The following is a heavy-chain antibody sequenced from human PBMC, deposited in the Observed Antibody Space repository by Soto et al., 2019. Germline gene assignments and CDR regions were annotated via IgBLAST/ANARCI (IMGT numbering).Heavy chain of an antibody. CDR1: GGSISSYY. CDR3: ARVITFGGRPHWFDP. Sequence: SETLSLTCTVSGGSISSYYWSWIRQPPGKGLEWIGYIYYSGSTNYNPSLKSRVTISVDTSKNQFSLKLSSVTAADTAVYYCARVITFGGRPHWFDPWGQGTLVTVSS. J-gene: IGHJ5*02. CDR2: IYYSGST. D-gene: IGHD3-16*01. V-gene: IGHV4-59*01.